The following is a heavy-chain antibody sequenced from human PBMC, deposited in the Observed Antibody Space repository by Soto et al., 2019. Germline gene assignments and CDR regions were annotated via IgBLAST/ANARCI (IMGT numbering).Heavy chain of an antibody. CDR3: ARNDYGHYAAPDF. CDR2: IFHTGST. CDR1: GDSITSGGYY. D-gene: IGHD4-17*01. J-gene: IGHJ4*02. V-gene: IGHV4-31*03. Sequence: SETLSLTCTVSGDSITSGGYYWSWIRQHPERGLEWIGYIFHTGSTDYNPSLKSRVTMSIDTSKKQFSLKLTSMTAADTAVYYCARNDYGHYAAPDFWGQGTLVTVPS.